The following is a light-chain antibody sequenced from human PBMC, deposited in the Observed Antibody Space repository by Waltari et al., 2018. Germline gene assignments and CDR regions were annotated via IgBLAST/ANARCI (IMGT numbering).Light chain of an antibody. CDR1: SSNIGSNT. CDR3: AAWDDSLKIWV. V-gene: IGLV1-44*01. CDR2: SAN. J-gene: IGLJ3*02. Sequence: QSMLPQPPSASGTPGQTVTISCSGSSSNIGSNTVNRYQQLPGTAPKLLIYSANQRPPGFSGRFSVAKSGTSASLAISGLQSDDEAVYYCAAWDDSLKIWVFGGGTKLTVL.